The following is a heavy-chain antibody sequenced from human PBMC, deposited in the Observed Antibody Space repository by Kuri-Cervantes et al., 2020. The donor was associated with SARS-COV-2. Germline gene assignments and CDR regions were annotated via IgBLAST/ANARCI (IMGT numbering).Heavy chain of an antibody. CDR2: VSWNGSRT. Sequence: GESLKISCAASGFTFSNSDMNWVRQAPGKGLEWVSGVSWNGSRTHYADSVKGRFIISRDNSRNFLYQQMNSLRPEDMAVYYCAILYAATFSFDYWGQGTLVTVSS. J-gene: IGHJ4*02. CDR1: GFTFSNSD. D-gene: IGHD3-9*01. CDR3: AILYAATFSFDY. V-gene: IGHV3-19*01.